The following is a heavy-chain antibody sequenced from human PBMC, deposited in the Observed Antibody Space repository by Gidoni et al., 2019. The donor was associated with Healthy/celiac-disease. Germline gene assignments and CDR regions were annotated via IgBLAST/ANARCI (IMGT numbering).Heavy chain of an antibody. V-gene: IGHV1-2*04. J-gene: IGHJ3*02. D-gene: IGHD1-1*01. CDR3: ARLGTSDAFDI. CDR2: INPNSGGT. Sequence: GPEVKKPAAAVQVSCKASGYTFTGYYMPWVRQAPGQGLEWMGWINPNSGGTNYAQKFQAWVTMTRDTSISTAYMELSRLRSDDTAGYYCARLGTSDAFDIWGQGTMVTVSS. CDR1: GYTFTGYY.